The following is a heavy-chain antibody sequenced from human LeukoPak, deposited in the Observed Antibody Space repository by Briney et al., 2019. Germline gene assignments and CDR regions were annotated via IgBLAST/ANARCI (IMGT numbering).Heavy chain of an antibody. D-gene: IGHD6-25*01. CDR3: ARDGTPIHGSGWVYMDV. Sequence: SETLSLTCTVSGASLSNSFYFWGWVRQPPGTGLEWIGHFRYSGSAYNNPSLKSRVTISVDTSKNQVSLHLRSVTVADTAVYYCARDGTPIHGSGWVYMDVWGKGTTVTISS. V-gene: IGHV4-39*02. J-gene: IGHJ6*04. CDR1: GASLSNSFYF. CDR2: FRYSGSA.